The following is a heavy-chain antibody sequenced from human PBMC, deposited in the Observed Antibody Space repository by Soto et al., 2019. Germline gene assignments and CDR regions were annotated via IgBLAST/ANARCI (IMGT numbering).Heavy chain of an antibody. CDR2: IVVGSGNT. CDR3: AAGSNYYYYMDV. CDR1: GFTFTSSA. Sequence: SVKVSCKASGFTFTSSAMQWVRQARGQRLEWIGWIVVGSGNTNYAQKFQERVTITRDVSTSTAYMELSSLRSEDTAVYYCAAGSNYYYYMDVWGKGTTVTVSS. V-gene: IGHV1-58*02. D-gene: IGHD6-13*01. J-gene: IGHJ6*03.